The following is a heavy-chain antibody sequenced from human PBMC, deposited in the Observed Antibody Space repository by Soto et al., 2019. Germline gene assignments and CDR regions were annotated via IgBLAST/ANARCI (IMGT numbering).Heavy chain of an antibody. CDR1: GGSISSYY. CDR3: ARRDLVSSGWSNWYFDL. J-gene: IGHJ2*01. Sequence: QVQLQESGPGLVKPSETLSLTCTVSGGSISSYYWSWIRQPPGKGLEWIGYIYYSGSTNYNPSLKGRLTISVDTSKIQFSLKLSSVTAADTAVYYCARRDLVSSGWSNWYFDLWGRGTLVTVSS. CDR2: IYYSGST. D-gene: IGHD6-19*01. V-gene: IGHV4-59*08.